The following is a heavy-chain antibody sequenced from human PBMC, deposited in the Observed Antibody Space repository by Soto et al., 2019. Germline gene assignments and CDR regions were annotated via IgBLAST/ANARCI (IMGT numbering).Heavy chain of an antibody. V-gene: IGHV4-39*01. CDR2: IYDSGST. CDR1: GCSLSSSSYY. Sequence: SETLSLTCTVSGCSLSSSSYYWGWIRQPPGQGLEWIGSIYDSGSTYYNPSLKSRVTISVDTSRNQFSLKLSSVTAADTAVYYCARGDTMFRGLRFDPWGKGTRGTVSS. J-gene: IGHJ5*02. CDR3: ARGDTMFRGLRFDP. D-gene: IGHD3-10*01.